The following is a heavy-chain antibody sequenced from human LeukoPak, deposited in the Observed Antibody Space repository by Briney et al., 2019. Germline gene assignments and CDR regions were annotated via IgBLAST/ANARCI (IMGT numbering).Heavy chain of an antibody. J-gene: IGHJ6*02. Sequence: PGGSLRLSCAASGFTFSNAWMNWVRQAPGKGLEWVGHIRSKADGGTTDYAAPVKGRFTISRDDSKNTLYLQMNSLKTEDTALYYYTTDQFLRSTTYYGMDVWGQGTTVTVSS. CDR3: TTDQFLRSTTYYGMDV. CDR1: GFTFSNAW. V-gene: IGHV3-15*07. CDR2: IRSKADGGTT. D-gene: IGHD5-12*01.